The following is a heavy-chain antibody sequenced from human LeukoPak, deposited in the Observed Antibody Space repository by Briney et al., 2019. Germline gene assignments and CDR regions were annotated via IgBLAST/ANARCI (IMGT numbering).Heavy chain of an antibody. CDR1: GFTFSSYG. CDR3: ASGSSALLH. CDR2: ISYDGSNK. Sequence: GRSLRLSCAASGFTFSSYGMHWVRQAPGKGLEWVAVISYDGSNKYYADSVKGRFTISRDNSKNTLYLQMNSLRAEDTAVYYCASGSSALLHWGQGTLVTVSS. D-gene: IGHD2-2*01. J-gene: IGHJ4*02. V-gene: IGHV3-30*03.